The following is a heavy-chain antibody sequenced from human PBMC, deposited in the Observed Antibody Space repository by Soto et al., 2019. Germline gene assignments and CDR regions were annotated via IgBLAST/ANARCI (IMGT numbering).Heavy chain of an antibody. CDR3: ARLGGTYYLLPVDD. CDR1: DGSISSSSYY. V-gene: IGHV4-39*01. Sequence: SETLALTCTVPDGSISSSSYYWGWIRQPPGKGLEWIGNIHRSGSTSYNPSLKSRLTISVDTSKHQFSLKLSSVTAADTAVYYCARLGGTYYLLPVDDWGQGTLLNVS. CDR2: IHRSGST. J-gene: IGHJ4*02. D-gene: IGHD1-26*01.